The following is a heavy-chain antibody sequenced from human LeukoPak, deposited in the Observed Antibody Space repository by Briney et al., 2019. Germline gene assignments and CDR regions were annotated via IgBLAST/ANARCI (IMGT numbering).Heavy chain of an antibody. CDR1: GASISSSSYY. D-gene: IGHD2-21*01. J-gene: IGHJ6*02. V-gene: IGHV4-39*07. CDR2: IYYTGNT. Sequence: KTSETLSLTCTVSGASISSSSYYWDWIRQPPGQGLEWLGTIYYTGNTYYNPSLKSRLTISIDTTKNQFSLNLSSVTAADTAVYYCARDHWLLSSKTWYYYGMDVWGQGTTVTVSS. CDR3: ARDHWLLSSKTWYYYGMDV.